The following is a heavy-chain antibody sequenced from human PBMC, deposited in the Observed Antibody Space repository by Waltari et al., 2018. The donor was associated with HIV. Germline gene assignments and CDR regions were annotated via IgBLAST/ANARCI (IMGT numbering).Heavy chain of an antibody. J-gene: IGHJ3*02. CDR3: ATGPYYYDSSGPYDAFDI. V-gene: IGHV1-24*01. Sequence: QVQLVQSGAEVKKPGASVKVSCKVSGYTLTELSMHWVRQATGKGLEWMGCFDREYGETIDDQKIQGRVTMTEDTSTDTAYMELSSLRSEDTAVYYCATGPYYYDSSGPYDAFDIWGQGTMVTVSS. D-gene: IGHD3-22*01. CDR1: GYTLTELS. CDR2: FDREYGET.